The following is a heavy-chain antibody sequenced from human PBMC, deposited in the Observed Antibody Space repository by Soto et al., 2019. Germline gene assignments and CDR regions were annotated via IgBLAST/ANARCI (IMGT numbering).Heavy chain of an antibody. CDR2: INPNSGGT. D-gene: IGHD3-22*01. CDR1: GYTFTGYY. CDR3: ARENYYDSSGYYTGKNYYYGMDV. J-gene: IGHJ6*02. V-gene: IGHV1-2*04. Sequence: VASVKVSCKASGYTFTGYYMHWVRQAPGQGLEWMGWINPNSGGTNYAQKFQGWVTMTRDTSISTAYMELSRLRSDDTAVYYCARENYYDSSGYYTGKNYYYGMDVWGQGTAVTVS.